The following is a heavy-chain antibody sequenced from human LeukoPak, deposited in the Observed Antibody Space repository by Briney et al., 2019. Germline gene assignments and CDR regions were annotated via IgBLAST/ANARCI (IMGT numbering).Heavy chain of an antibody. CDR2: IYYSGST. J-gene: IGHJ3*02. CDR1: GGSISSYY. V-gene: IGHV4-59*01. CDR3: ARDLEGTSFAFDI. Sequence: SETLSLTCTVSGGSISSYYWSWIRQPPGKGLEWIGYIYYSGSTNYNPSLKSRVTISVDTSKNQFSLKLSSVTAADTAVYYCARDLEGTSFAFDIWGQGTMVTVSS. D-gene: IGHD3-10*01.